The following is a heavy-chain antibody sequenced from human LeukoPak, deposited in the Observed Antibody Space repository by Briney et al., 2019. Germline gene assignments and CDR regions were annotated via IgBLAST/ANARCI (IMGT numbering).Heavy chain of an antibody. CDR1: GYSFTGYW. CDR2: IYPGDSDT. D-gene: IGHD5-18*01. V-gene: IGHV5-51*01. CDR3: ARHGMDTAMVNDY. Sequence: HGESLKISCQGSGYSFTGYWIGWVRQMPGKGLEWMGIIYPGDSDTRYSPSFQGQVTISADKSISTAYLQWSSLKASDTAMYYCARHGMDTAMVNDYWGQGTLVTVPS. J-gene: IGHJ4*02.